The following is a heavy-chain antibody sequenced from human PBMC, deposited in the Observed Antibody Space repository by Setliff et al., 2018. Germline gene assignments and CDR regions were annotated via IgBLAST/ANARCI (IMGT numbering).Heavy chain of an antibody. CDR3: ARLGGSSTSGGFYYFYYYMDV. D-gene: IGHD2-2*01. Sequence: SETLSLTCTVSGGSISSSSYYWGWIRQPPGKGLEWIGSIYYSGSTYYSPSLKSRVTISVDTSKNQFSLKLSSVTAADTAVYYCARLGGSSTSGGFYYFYYYMDVWGKGTTVTVSS. J-gene: IGHJ6*03. CDR2: IYYSGST. V-gene: IGHV4-39*01. CDR1: GGSISSSSYY.